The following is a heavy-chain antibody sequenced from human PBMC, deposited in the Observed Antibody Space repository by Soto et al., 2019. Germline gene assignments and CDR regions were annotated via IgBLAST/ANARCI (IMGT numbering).Heavy chain of an antibody. CDR3: AKDTTVTNDYYYYYMDV. Sequence: EVQLLESGGGLVQPGGSLRLSCAASGFTFSSYAMSWVRQAPGKGLEWVSAISGSGGSTYYADSVKGRFTISRDNSKNTLYLQMNSLRAEDTAVYYCAKDTTVTNDYYYYYMDVWGKGTTVTVSS. V-gene: IGHV3-23*01. J-gene: IGHJ6*03. CDR2: ISGSGGST. CDR1: GFTFSSYA. D-gene: IGHD4-17*01.